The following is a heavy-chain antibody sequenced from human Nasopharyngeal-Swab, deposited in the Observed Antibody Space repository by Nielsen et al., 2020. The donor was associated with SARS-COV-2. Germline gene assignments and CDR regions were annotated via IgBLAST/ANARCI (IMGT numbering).Heavy chain of an antibody. V-gene: IGHV3-49*04. D-gene: IGHD3-22*01. CDR2: IRSKAYGGTT. CDR1: GFTFGDYA. J-gene: IGHJ4*02. Sequence: GESLKISCTASGFTFGDYAMSWVRQAPGKGLEWVGFIRSKAYGGTTEYAASVKGRFTISRDDSKSIAYLQMYSLKTEDTAVYYCTRGYDTFDYWGQGTLVTVSS. CDR3: TRGYDTFDY.